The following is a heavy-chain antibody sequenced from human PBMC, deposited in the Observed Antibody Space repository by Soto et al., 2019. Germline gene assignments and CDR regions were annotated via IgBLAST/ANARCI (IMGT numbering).Heavy chain of an antibody. V-gene: IGHV3-30-3*01. CDR2: ISYDGSNK. D-gene: IGHD3-3*01. Sequence: VGSLRLSCAASGFTFSSYAMHWVRQAPGKGLEWVAVISYDGSNKYYADSVKGRFTISRDNSKNTLYLQMNSLRAEDTAVYYCARDLSSITIFSAYGMDVWGQGTTVTVSS. J-gene: IGHJ6*02. CDR3: ARDLSSITIFSAYGMDV. CDR1: GFTFSSYA.